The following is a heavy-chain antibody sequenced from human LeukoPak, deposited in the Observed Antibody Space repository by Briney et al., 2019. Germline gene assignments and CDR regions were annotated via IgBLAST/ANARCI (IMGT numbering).Heavy chain of an antibody. Sequence: RGSLRLSCAASGFTFSHYLMPWVRQAPGKGLVWVSRINSDESNTNSYADSVKGRFIISRDSAKNTLYLQMNSLRAEDTAVYFCGRGGNGIDIWGQGTTVIVSS. D-gene: IGHD2-8*01. V-gene: IGHV3-74*01. CDR2: INSDESNT. CDR3: GRGGNGIDI. J-gene: IGHJ3*02. CDR1: GFTFSHYL.